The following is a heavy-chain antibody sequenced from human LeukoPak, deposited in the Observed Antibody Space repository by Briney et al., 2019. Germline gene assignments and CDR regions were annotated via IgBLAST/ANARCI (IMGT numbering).Heavy chain of an antibody. CDR1: GYSFTSYW. CDR3: ARQKATYYYDSSGYVAELPPQEFDY. CDR2: IYPGDSDT. V-gene: IGHV5-51*01. J-gene: IGHJ4*02. Sequence: GESLKISCKGSGYSFTSYWIGWVRQMPGKGLEWMGIIYPGDSDTRYSPSFQGQVTISADKSISTAYLQWSSLKASDTAVYYCARQKATYYYDSSGYVAELPPQEFDYWGQGTLVTVSS. D-gene: IGHD3-22*01.